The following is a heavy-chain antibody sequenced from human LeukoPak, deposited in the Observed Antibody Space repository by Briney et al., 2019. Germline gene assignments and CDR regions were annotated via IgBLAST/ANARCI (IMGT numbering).Heavy chain of an antibody. J-gene: IGHJ4*02. CDR1: GFTFGDYA. Sequence: GGSLRLSCTASGFTFGDYAMSWVRQAPGKGLEWVGFIRSKAYGGTTEYAASVKGRFTISRDDSKSIAYLQMNSLKTEDTAVYYCTQNHDYGGNPAPLSCNYWGQGTLVTVSS. V-gene: IGHV3-49*04. CDR2: IRSKAYGGTT. D-gene: IGHD4-23*01. CDR3: TQNHDYGGNPAPLSCNY.